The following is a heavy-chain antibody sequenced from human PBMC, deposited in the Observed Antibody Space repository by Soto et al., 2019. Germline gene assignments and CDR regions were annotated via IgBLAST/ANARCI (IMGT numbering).Heavy chain of an antibody. CDR1: GFTFSSYA. CDR3: AKDHDYDSSGYYWYFDL. D-gene: IGHD3-22*01. J-gene: IGHJ2*01. CDR2: ISGSGGST. Sequence: EVQLLESGGGLVQPGGSLRLSCAASGFTFSSYAMSWVRQAPGKWLEWVSAISGSGGSTYYADSVKGRFTISRDNSKNTLYLQMNSLRAEDTAVYYCAKDHDYDSSGYYWYFDLWGRGTLVTVSS. V-gene: IGHV3-23*01.